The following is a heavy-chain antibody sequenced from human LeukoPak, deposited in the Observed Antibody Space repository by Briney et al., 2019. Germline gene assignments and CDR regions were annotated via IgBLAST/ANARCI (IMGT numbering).Heavy chain of an antibody. V-gene: IGHV3-15*01. J-gene: IGHJ4*02. CDR3: TTGRYNWNLDY. CDR2: IKSKADGGTT. Sequence: GGSLRLSCAASGFTFSNAWMSWVRQAPGKGREWGGRIKSKADGGTTDYAAPVKGRFTISRDDSKNTLHLQMNSLKTEDTAVYYCTTGRYNWNLDYWGQGTLVTVSS. CDR1: GFTFSNAW. D-gene: IGHD1-20*01.